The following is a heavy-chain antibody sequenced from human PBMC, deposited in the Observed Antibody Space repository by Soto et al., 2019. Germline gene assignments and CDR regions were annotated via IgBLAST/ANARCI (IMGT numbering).Heavy chain of an antibody. V-gene: IGHV1-69*06. CDR2: IIPIFGTA. Sequence: QVQLVQSGAEVKKPGSSVKVSCKASGGTFSSYAISWVRQAPGQGLEWMGGIIPIFGTANYAQKFQGRVTITADKSTSTAYMELSSLRSEDTAVYYCAKEEDGTSSWIDWFDPRGQGTLVTVSS. D-gene: IGHD5-12*01. J-gene: IGHJ5*02. CDR1: GGTFSSYA. CDR3: AKEEDGTSSWIDWFDP.